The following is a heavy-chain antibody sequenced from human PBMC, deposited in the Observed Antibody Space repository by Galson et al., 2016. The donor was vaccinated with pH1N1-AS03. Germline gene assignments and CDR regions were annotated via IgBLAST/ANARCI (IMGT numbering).Heavy chain of an antibody. CDR3: AREGVLSDRAFNYYGMDV. CDR1: GGTFSTYG. V-gene: IGHV1-69*13. D-gene: IGHD3-16*01. Sequence: SVKVSCKASGGTFSTYGISWVRQATGQGLEWMGGIITIFGTTNYAQKFQGRVTITADESTSTAYLDLSSLRSEDTAVYYCAREGVLSDRAFNYYGMDVWGQGTTDSVSS. CDR2: IITIFGTT. J-gene: IGHJ6*02.